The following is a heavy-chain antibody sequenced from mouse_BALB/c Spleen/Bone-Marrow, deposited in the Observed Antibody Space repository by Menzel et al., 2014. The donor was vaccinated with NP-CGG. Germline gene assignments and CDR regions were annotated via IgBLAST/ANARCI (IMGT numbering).Heavy chain of an antibody. CDR1: GFNIKDTY. V-gene: IGHV14-3*02. CDR2: IDPANGNT. Sequence: EVQVVESGAELVKPGASVKLSCTASGFNIKDTYMHWVKQRPEQGLEWIGRIDPANGNTKYDPKFQGKATITADTSSNTAYLQLSSLTSEDTAVYYCARSTGGPEGFAYWGKGTLVTCST. CDR3: ARSTGGPEGFAY. J-gene: IGHJ3*01.